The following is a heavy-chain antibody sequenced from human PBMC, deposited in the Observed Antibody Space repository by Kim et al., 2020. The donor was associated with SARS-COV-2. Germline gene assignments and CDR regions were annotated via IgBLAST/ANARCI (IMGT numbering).Heavy chain of an antibody. Sequence: GESLKISCKGSGYSFTSYWIGWVRQMPGKGLEWMGIIYPGDSDTRYSPSFQGQVTISADKSISTAYLQWSSLKASDTAMYYCARPAYYYDSSGYYGANAFDIWGQGTMVTVSS. V-gene: IGHV5-51*01. CDR1: GYSFTSYW. D-gene: IGHD3-22*01. J-gene: IGHJ3*02. CDR2: IYPGDSDT. CDR3: ARPAYYYDSSGYYGANAFDI.